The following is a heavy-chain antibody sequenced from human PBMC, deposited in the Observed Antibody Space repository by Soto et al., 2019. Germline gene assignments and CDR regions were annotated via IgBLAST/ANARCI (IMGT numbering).Heavy chain of an antibody. CDR3: AKDIYSMVSDYYSYAMNV. J-gene: IGHJ6*02. D-gene: IGHD3-10*01. Sequence: GGSLRLSCAASGFTFDDYAMHWVRQAPGKGLEWVSGISWNIGSIGYADSVKGRFTISRDNAKNSLYLQMNSLRAEDTALYYCAKDIYSMVSDYYSYAMNVWGQGTTVTVSS. CDR1: GFTFDDYA. CDR2: ISWNIGSI. V-gene: IGHV3-9*01.